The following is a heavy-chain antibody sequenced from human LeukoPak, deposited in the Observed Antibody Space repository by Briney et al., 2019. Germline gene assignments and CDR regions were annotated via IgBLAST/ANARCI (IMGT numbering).Heavy chain of an antibody. CDR1: GGSFSGYY. D-gene: IGHD2/OR15-2a*01. J-gene: IGHJ4*02. V-gene: IGHV4-34*01. CDR2: INHSGST. CDR3: ARGGILAGYYSGDFDY. Sequence: SETLSLTCAVYGGSFSGYYWSWLRQPPGKGLEWIGEINHSGSTNYNPSLKSRVTISVDTSKNQFSLKLSSVTAADTAVYYCARGGILAGYYSGDFDYWGQGTLVTVSS.